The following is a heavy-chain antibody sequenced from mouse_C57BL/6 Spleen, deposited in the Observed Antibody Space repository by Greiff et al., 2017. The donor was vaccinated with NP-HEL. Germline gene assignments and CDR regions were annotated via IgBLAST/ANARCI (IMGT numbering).Heavy chain of an antibody. V-gene: IGHV5-4*03. D-gene: IGHD1-1*01. CDR3: ARPVDGSKVPFAY. CDR2: ISDGGSYT. J-gene: IGHJ3*01. CDR1: GFTFSSYA. Sequence: EVKLVESGGGLVKPGGSLKLSCAASGFTFSSYAMSWVRQTPEKRLEWVATISDGGSYTYYPDNVKGRFTISRDNAKNNLYLQMSHLKSEDTAMYYCARPVDGSKVPFAYWGQGTLVTVSA.